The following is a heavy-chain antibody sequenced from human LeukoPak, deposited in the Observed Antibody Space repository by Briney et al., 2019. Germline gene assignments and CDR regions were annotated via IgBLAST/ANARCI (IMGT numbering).Heavy chain of an antibody. D-gene: IGHD5-18*01. CDR2: ISNSGSTI. CDR3: ARGYTYGSRYFDL. CDR1: GFTFSSYE. Sequence: QPGGSLRLSCAASGFTFSSYEMNWVRQAPGKGLEWVSYISNSGSTIYYADSVKGRLTISRDNAKNSLYLEMNSLRGEDTATYYCARGYTYGSRYFDLWGRGTLVTVSS. V-gene: IGHV3-48*03. J-gene: IGHJ2*01.